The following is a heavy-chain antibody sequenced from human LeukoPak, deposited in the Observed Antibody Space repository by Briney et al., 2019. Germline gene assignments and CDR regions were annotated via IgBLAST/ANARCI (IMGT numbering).Heavy chain of an antibody. CDR3: LCYHDSSSYVDY. Sequence: AGGSLRLSCAASGFTFSDYYMSWIRQAPGKGLEWVSYISSSGSTIYYADSVKGRFTISRDNAKNSLYLQMNSLRAEDTAVYYCLCYHDSSSYVDYWGQGALVTVS. D-gene: IGHD3-22*01. CDR1: GFTFSDYY. CDR2: ISSSGSTI. V-gene: IGHV3-11*01. J-gene: IGHJ4*02.